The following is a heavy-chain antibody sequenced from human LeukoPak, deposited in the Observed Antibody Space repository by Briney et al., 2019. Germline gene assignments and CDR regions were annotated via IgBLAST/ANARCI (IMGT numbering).Heavy chain of an antibody. Sequence: SETLSLTCAVYGGSFSGYYWSWIRQPPGKGLEWIGEINHSGSTNYNPSLKSRVTISVDTSKNQFSLELSSVTAADTAVYYCARTLLGARSSWYHWGQGTLVTVSS. CDR2: INHSGST. V-gene: IGHV4-34*01. CDR3: ARTLLGARSSWYH. J-gene: IGHJ5*02. D-gene: IGHD6-13*01. CDR1: GGSFSGYY.